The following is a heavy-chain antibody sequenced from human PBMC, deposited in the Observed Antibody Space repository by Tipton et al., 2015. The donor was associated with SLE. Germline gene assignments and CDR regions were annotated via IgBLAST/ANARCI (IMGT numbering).Heavy chain of an antibody. CDR3: VRHRGGSRGIDV. J-gene: IGHJ6*02. V-gene: IGHV4-59*01. D-gene: IGHD3-16*01. CDR2: IYYSGST. CDR1: DGSITNYY. Sequence: TLSLTCTVSDGSITNYYWIWIRQPPGKGLEWLGNIYYSGSTSYNPSLKGRVTISVDTSKNQFSLKLNSVTAAGTAVYYCVRHRGGSRGIDVWGQGTTVTVSS.